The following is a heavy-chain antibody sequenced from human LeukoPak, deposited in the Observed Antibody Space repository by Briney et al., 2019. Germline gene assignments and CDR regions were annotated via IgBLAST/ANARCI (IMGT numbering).Heavy chain of an antibody. J-gene: IGHJ4*02. CDR3: ARLRVQNYGGNWGFDY. Sequence: PSETLSLTCTVSGGSINSYYWSWIRQSPGKGLEWIGYIYYSGSTNYNPSLKSRVTISVDTSKNQFSLKLSSVTAADTAVYYCARLRVQNYGGNWGFDYWGLGTLVTVSS. V-gene: IGHV4-59*08. CDR1: GGSINSYY. D-gene: IGHD4-23*01. CDR2: IYYSGST.